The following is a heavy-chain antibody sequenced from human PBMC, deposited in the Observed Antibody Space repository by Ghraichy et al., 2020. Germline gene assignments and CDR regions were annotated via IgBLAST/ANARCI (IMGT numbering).Heavy chain of an antibody. D-gene: IGHD2-21*01. Sequence: GALRLSCAASGFTFSSYWMHWVRQAPGKGLVWVSRINSDGGSTTYADSVKGRFTISKDNTKNTLYLQMNSLRAEDTAVYYCVKDLVGGGFGAYGMDVWGQGTTVTVSS. CDR1: GFTFSSYW. J-gene: IGHJ6*02. CDR3: VKDLVGGGFGAYGMDV. V-gene: IGHV3-74*01. CDR2: INSDGGST.